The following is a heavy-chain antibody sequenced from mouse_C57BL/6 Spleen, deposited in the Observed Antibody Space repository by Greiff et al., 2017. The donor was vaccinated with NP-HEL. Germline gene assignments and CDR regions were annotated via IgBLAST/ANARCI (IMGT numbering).Heavy chain of an antibody. Sequence: QVQLKESGAELVKPGASVKISCKASGYAFSSYWMNWVKQRPGKGLEWIGQIYPGDGDTNYNGKFKGKATLTADKSSSTAYMQLSSLTSEDSAVYFCARDPLNWDVGDYWGQGTTLTVSS. CDR1: GYAFSSYW. V-gene: IGHV1-80*01. J-gene: IGHJ2*01. CDR2: IYPGDGDT. D-gene: IGHD4-1*01. CDR3: ARDPLNWDVGDY.